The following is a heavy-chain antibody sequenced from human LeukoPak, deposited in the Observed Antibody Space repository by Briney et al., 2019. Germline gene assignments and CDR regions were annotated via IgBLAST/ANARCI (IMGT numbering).Heavy chain of an antibody. V-gene: IGHV3-21*01. J-gene: IGHJ6*02. CDR2: ISSSSSYI. CDR1: GFTFSSYS. Sequence: PGGSLRLSCAASGFTFSSYSMNWVRQAPGKGLEWVSSISSSSSYIYYADSVKGRFTISRDNAKNSLYLQMNSLRAEDTAVYYCARDHYYDSSGYSQYYYYGMDVWGQGTTVTVSS. CDR3: ARDHYYDSSGYSQYYYYGMDV. D-gene: IGHD3-22*01.